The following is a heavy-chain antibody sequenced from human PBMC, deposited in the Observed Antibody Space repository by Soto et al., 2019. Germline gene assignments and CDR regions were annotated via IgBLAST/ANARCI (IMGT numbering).Heavy chain of an antibody. CDR3: AKERGVVTATPDF. CDR1: GFTFSSYG. CDR2: ISYDGSNK. V-gene: IGHV3-30*18. D-gene: IGHD2-21*02. J-gene: IGHJ4*02. Sequence: QVQLVESGGGVVQPGRSLRLSCAASGFTFSSYGMHWVRQAPGKGLEWVAVISYDGSNKYYADSVKGRFTISRDNSKNALYLQRNSLRAEETAVYFCAKERGVVTATPDFWGQGGLVTVSS.